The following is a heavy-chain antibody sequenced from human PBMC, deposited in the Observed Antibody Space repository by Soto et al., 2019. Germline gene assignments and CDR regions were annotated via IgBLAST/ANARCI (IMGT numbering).Heavy chain of an antibody. Sequence: EVQLLESGGGLVQPAGSLRLSCAASGFTFSIYTMSWFRQAPGKGLEWVSSIYGNGRSTFYSASVKGRFTISRDNSGNTVXLQMSSLRAEDTAXXXXAKDFTPDSRWDIDYWGQGSLVTVSS. V-gene: IGHV3-23*01. J-gene: IGHJ4*02. CDR2: IYGNGRST. CDR3: AKDFTPDSRWDIDY. CDR1: GFTFSIYT. D-gene: IGHD1-26*01.